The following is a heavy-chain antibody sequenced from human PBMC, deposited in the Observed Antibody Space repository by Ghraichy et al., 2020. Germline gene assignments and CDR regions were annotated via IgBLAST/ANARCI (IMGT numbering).Heavy chain of an antibody. D-gene: IGHD6-13*01. J-gene: IGHJ4*02. Sequence: SVKVSCKASGGTFSSYAISWVRQAPGQGLEWMGGIIPIFATANYAQKFQGRVTITADESTSTAYMELSSLRSDDTAVYYCARRLYRISAAGNTPADDYWGQGTLVTVSS. V-gene: IGHV1-69*13. CDR3: ARRLYRISAAGNTPADDY. CDR1: GGTFSSYA. CDR2: IIPIFATA.